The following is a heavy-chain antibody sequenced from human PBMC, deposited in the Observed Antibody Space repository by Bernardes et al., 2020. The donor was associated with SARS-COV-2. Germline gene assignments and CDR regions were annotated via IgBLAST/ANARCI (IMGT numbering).Heavy chain of an antibody. J-gene: IGHJ6*02. CDR1: GGSFSGYY. CDR2: INHSGST. CDR3: ARIQLWLNYYYYYGMDV. D-gene: IGHD5-18*01. Sequence: EALSLTCPVYGGSFSGYYWSWIRQPPGKGLEWIGDINHSGSTNYNPSLKSRVTISVDTSKNQFSLKLSSVTAADTAVYYCARIQLWLNYYYYYGMDVWGQGTTVTVSS. V-gene: IGHV4-34*01.